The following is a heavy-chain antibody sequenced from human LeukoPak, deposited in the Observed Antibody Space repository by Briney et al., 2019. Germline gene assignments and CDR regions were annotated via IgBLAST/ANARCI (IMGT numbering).Heavy chain of an antibody. D-gene: IGHD3-3*01. CDR3: ARGGLGPGFLEWFNYAFDI. Sequence: PGGSLRLSCAASGFTVSSNYMSWVRQAPGKGLEWVSVIYSGGSTYYADSVKGRFTISRDNSKNTLYLQMNSLRAEDTAVYYCARGGLGPGFLEWFNYAFDIWGQGTMVTVSS. CDR2: IYSGGST. CDR1: GFTVSSNY. V-gene: IGHV3-53*01. J-gene: IGHJ3*02.